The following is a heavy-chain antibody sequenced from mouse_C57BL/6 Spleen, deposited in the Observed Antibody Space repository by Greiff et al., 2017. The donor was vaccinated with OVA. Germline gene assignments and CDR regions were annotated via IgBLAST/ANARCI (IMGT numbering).Heavy chain of an antibody. CDR1: GFTFSSYG. CDR2: ISSGGSYT. V-gene: IGHV5-6*01. J-gene: IGHJ2*01. D-gene: IGHD2-4*01. Sequence: EVQGVESGGDLVKPGGSLKLSCAASGFTFSSYGMSWVRQTPDKRLEWVATISSGGSYTYYPDSVKGRFTISRDNAKNTLYLQMSSLKSEDTAMYYCARQDDYDRVDYWGQGTTLTVSS. CDR3: ARQDDYDRVDY.